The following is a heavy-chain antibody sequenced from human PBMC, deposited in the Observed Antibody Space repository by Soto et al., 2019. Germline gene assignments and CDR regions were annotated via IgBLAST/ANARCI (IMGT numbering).Heavy chain of an antibody. CDR1: GGSISSGDYY. V-gene: IGHV4-30-4*01. D-gene: IGHD3-10*01. J-gene: IGHJ5*02. CDR3: ARENYYGSGRPVYNWFDP. CDR2: IYYSGST. Sequence: SETLSLTCTVSGGSISSGDYYWSWIRQPPGKGLEWIGYIYYSGSTYYNPSLKSRVTISVDTSKNQFSLKLSPVTAADTAVYYCARENYYGSGRPVYNWFDPWGQGTLVTVSS.